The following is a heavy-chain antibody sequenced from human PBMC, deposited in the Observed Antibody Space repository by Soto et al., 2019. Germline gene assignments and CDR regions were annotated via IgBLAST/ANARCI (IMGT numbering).Heavy chain of an antibody. CDR2: ISSSGDNT. D-gene: IGHD4-17*01. J-gene: IGHJ3*02. CDR1: GFIFSTYA. V-gene: IGHV3-23*01. CDR3: AHPRGYGVFDAVDI. Sequence: HPGGSLRLSCAASGFIFSTYAMNWVRQTPGKGLEWVSAISSSGDNTYYAESVRGRFTISRDNSINTLYLQMSRLRTEDTAVYYCAHPRGYGVFDAVDIWGQGTMVTVSS.